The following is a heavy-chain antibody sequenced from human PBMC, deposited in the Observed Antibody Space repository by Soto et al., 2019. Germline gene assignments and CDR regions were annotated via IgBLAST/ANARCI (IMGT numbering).Heavy chain of an antibody. D-gene: IGHD1-7*01. V-gene: IGHV1-18*01. CDR2: VNTYKGNT. CDR3: ARERGNYMYFDY. J-gene: IGHJ4*02. Sequence: QVQLVQSGAEVKKPGASVKVSCKASGYIFTDYGFTWVRQAPGQGLEWMGWVNTYKGNTNYAQKFQGRVTMTTDTSTSTAYMELRGLRSDDTALYYCARERGNYMYFDYWGQGTLVTVSS. CDR1: GYIFTDYG.